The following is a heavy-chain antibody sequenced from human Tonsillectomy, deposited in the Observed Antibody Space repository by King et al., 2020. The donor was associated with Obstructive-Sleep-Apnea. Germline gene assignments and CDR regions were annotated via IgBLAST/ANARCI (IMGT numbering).Heavy chain of an antibody. CDR3: ARKADSSGYLRDWYFDL. Sequence: VQLVESGGGLVKPGGSLRLSCAASGFTFSSDIMNWVRQAPGKGLEWVSSISSSSSYIYYSDSVKGRFTISRDNAKNSLYLQMNSLRAEDTAVYYCARKADSSGYLRDWYFDLWGRGTLVTVSS. CDR2: ISSSSSYI. D-gene: IGHD3-22*01. V-gene: IGHV3-21*01. J-gene: IGHJ2*01. CDR1: GFTFSSDI.